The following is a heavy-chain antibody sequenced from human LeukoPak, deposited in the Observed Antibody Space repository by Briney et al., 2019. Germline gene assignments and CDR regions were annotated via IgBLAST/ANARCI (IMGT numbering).Heavy chain of an antibody. D-gene: IGHD6-13*01. CDR1: GCTFSSYA. V-gene: IGHV3-23*01. CDR3: AKRAGDSSSWYYFDY. J-gene: IGHJ4*02. CDR2: ISGSGGST. Sequence: GGSLRLSCAASGCTFSSYAMSWVRQAPGKGLEGVSAISGSGGSTYYADSVKGRFTISRDNYKNTLYLQMNSLRAEDTAVYYCAKRAGDSSSWYYFDYWGQGTLVTVSS.